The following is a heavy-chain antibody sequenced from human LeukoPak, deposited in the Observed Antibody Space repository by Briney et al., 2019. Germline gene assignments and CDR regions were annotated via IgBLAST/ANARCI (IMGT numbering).Heavy chain of an antibody. J-gene: IGHJ4*02. CDR3: ARSWDARLNFDY. Sequence: PGGSVRLSCAASGFIVSSNYMNWVRQAPGKGLEWVSVIYSGGNTYYADSVKGRFTISRDNSKNTVHLQMNDLRTEDTAVYYCARSWDARLNFDYWGQGTLVTVSS. CDR1: GFIVSSNY. V-gene: IGHV3-66*02. D-gene: IGHD1-26*01. CDR2: IYSGGNT.